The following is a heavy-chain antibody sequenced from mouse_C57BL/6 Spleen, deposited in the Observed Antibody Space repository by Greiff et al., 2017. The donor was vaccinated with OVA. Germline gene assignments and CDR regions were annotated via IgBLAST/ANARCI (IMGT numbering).Heavy chain of an antibody. J-gene: IGHJ2*01. V-gene: IGHV5-4*01. CDR3: ARDDDYDGVVFDY. Sequence: EVQVVESGGGLVKPGGSLKLSCAASGFTFSSYAMSWVRQTPEKRLEWVATISDGGSYTYYPDNVKGRFTISRDNAKNNLYLQMSHLKSEDTAMYYCARDDDYDGVVFDYWGQGTTLTVSS. D-gene: IGHD2-4*01. CDR2: ISDGGSYT. CDR1: GFTFSSYA.